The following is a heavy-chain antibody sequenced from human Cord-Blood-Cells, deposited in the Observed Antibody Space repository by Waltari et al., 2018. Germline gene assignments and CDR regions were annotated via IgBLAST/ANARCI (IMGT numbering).Heavy chain of an antibody. Sequence: QVQLVQPGAEVKKPGASVKVSCKASGYNFTGYYMQWVRQDPGQVLEGMGWINPNSGGTNYAQKFQGRVTMTRDASISTAYMELSRLRSDDTAVYYCANLFGVTADSFDYWGQGTLVTVSS. CDR2: INPNSGGT. J-gene: IGHJ4*02. V-gene: IGHV1-2*02. CDR1: GYNFTGYY. CDR3: ANLFGVTADSFDY. D-gene: IGHD3-16*01.